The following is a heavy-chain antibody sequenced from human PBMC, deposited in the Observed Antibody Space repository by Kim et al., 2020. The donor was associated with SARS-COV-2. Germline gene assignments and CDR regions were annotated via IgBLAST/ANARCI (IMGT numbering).Heavy chain of an antibody. D-gene: IGHD3-22*01. CDR2: IWYDGSNK. CDR1: GFTFSSYG. J-gene: IGHJ3*02. Sequence: GGSLRLSCAASGFTFSSYGMHWVRQAPGKGLEWVAVIWYDGSNKYYADSVKGRFTISRDNSKNTLYLQMNSLRAEDTAVYYCVKDTADSSGYYDFDIWGQGTMVTVSS. V-gene: IGHV3-33*06. CDR3: VKDTADSSGYYDFDI.